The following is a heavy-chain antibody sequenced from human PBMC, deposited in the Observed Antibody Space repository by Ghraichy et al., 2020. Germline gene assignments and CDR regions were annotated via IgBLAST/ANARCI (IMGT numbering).Heavy chain of an antibody. CDR1: GFTFSSYG. V-gene: IGHV3-33*01. Sequence: GGSLRLSCAASGFTFSSYGMHWVRQAPGKGLEWVAVIWYDGSNKYYADSVKGRFTISRDNSKNTLYLQMNSLRAEDTAVYYCAREFPGYDFWSGCYPGAGPGFDYWGQGTLVTVSS. D-gene: IGHD3-3*01. CDR2: IWYDGSNK. J-gene: IGHJ4*02. CDR3: AREFPGYDFWSGCYPGAGPGFDY.